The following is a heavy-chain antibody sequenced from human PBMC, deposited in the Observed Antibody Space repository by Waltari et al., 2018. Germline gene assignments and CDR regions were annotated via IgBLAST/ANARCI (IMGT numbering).Heavy chain of an antibody. V-gene: IGHV1-69*05. CDR3: ARLKGNNYDFWSGYYFDY. Sequence: QVQLVQSGAEVKKPGSSVKVSCKASGGTFSSYAICWVRHAPGQGLEWRGGIIPIFGTANYAQKFQGRVTITTDESTSTAYMELSSLRSEDTAVYYCARLKGNNYDFWSGYYFDYWGQGTLVTVSS. CDR1: GGTFSSYA. D-gene: IGHD3-3*01. CDR2: IIPIFGTA. J-gene: IGHJ4*02.